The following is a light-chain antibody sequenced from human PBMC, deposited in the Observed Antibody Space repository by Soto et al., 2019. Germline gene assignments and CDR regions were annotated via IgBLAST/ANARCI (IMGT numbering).Light chain of an antibody. Sequence: QSALTQPPSASGSPGQSVAISCTGTSSDVGGYNYVSWYQLHPGKAPKLMIYEVNMRPSGVPARFSGSKSGNTASLTVSGLRAEDEADYSGRSYACSNNYVFGTGTKLTVL. CDR3: RSYACSNNYV. CDR2: EVN. V-gene: IGLV2-8*01. J-gene: IGLJ1*01. CDR1: SSDVGGYNY.